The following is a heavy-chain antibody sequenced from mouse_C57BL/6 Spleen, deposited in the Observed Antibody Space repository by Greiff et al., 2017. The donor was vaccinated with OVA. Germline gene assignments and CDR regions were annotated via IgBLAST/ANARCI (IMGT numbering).Heavy chain of an antibody. CDR3: ARPRTYYSNYGAMDY. CDR2: ISSGSSTI. V-gene: IGHV5-17*01. Sequence: EVMLVESGGGLVKPGGSLKLSCAASGFTFSDYGMHWVRQAPEKGVVWVAYISSGSSTIYYADTVKGRFTISRDNAKNTLFLRMTSLRSEDTAMYYCARPRTYYSNYGAMDYWGQGTSVTVSS. CDR1: GFTFSDYG. D-gene: IGHD2-5*01. J-gene: IGHJ4*01.